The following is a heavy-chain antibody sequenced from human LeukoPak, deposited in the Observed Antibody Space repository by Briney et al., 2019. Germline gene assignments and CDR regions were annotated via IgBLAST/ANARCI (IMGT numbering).Heavy chain of an antibody. Sequence: GGSLRLSCAASGFTVSSNYMSWVRQAPGKGLEWVSYISSSSSTIYYAGSVQGRFTISRDNAKNSVYLQMDSLRVEDTAVYYCARVKKDPWIQLYYFDYWGQGTLVTVSS. CDR3: ARVKKDPWIQLYYFDY. CDR1: GFTVSSNY. J-gene: IGHJ4*02. CDR2: ISSSSSTI. V-gene: IGHV3-48*04. D-gene: IGHD5-18*01.